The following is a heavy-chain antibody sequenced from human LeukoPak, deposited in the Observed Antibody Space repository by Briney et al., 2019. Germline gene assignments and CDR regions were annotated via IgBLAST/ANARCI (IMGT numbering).Heavy chain of an antibody. CDR3: AKEIAVAGPGGYSDL. CDR2: ISWNSGSI. J-gene: IGHJ2*01. V-gene: IGHV3-9*01. Sequence: PGGSLRLSCAASGFTFDDYAVHWVRQAPGKGLEWVSGISWNSGSIGYADSVKGRFTISRDNAKNSLYLQMNSLRAEDTALYYCAKEIAVAGPGGYSDLWGRGTLVTLSS. CDR1: GFTFDDYA. D-gene: IGHD6-19*01.